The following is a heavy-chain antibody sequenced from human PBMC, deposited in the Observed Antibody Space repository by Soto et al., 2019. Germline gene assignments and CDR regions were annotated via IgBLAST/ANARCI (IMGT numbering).Heavy chain of an antibody. CDR1: GFTFSSYA. CDR2: ISGSGGST. D-gene: IGHD3-16*01. J-gene: IGHJ6*02. CDR3: AKVWGKDYYYYGMDV. Sequence: GGSLRLSCAASGFTFSSYAMSWVRQALGKGLEWVSAISGSGGSTYYADSVKGRFTISRDNSKNTLYLQMNSLRAEDTAVYYCAKVWGKDYYYYGMDVWGQGTTVTVSS. V-gene: IGHV3-23*01.